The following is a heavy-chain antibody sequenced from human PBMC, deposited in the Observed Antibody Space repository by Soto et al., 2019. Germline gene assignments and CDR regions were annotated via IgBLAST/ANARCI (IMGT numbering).Heavy chain of an antibody. CDR1: GDSVAGYW. V-gene: IGHV5-10-1*01. Sequence: ESLKISEKGPGDSVAGYWITWLHQKQGKGLEWMGRIDPSDSQTYYSPSFRGHVTISVTKSITTVFLQWSSLRAEDAAIYYCAKSPKVISTSFDYWGREVWSPSPQ. CDR3: AKSPKVISTSFDY. J-gene: IGHJ4*02. CDR2: IDPSDSQT. D-gene: IGHD3-22*01.